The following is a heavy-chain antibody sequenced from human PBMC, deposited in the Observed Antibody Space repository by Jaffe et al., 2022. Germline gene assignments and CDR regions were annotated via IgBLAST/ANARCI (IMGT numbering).Heavy chain of an antibody. Sequence: QITLKESGPTLVKPTQTLTLTCTFSGFSLSTSGVGVGWIRQPPGKALEWLALIYWNDDKRYSPSLKSRLTITKDTSKNQVVLTMTNMDPVDTATYYCAHRRGPDYDFWSGDFDYWGQGTLVTVSS. D-gene: IGHD3-3*01. CDR1: GFSLSTSGVG. CDR3: AHRRGPDYDFWSGDFDY. CDR2: IYWNDDK. J-gene: IGHJ4*02. V-gene: IGHV2-5*01.